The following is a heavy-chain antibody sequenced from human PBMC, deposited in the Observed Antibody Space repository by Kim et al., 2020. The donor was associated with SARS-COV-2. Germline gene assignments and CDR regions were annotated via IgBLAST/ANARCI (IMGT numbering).Heavy chain of an antibody. D-gene: IGHD3-10*01. Sequence: GGSLRLSCAASGFIFPYYAMNWVRQAPGKGLEWVSAISGSGDKTFYADFVEGRFTISRDNSKNTLYLQMNSLRAEDTAVFYCAKGRYNSGNYYTFVMWG. V-gene: IGHV3-23*01. CDR3: AKGRYNSGNYYTFVM. J-gene: IGHJ3*02. CDR1: GFIFPYYA. CDR2: ISGSGDKT.